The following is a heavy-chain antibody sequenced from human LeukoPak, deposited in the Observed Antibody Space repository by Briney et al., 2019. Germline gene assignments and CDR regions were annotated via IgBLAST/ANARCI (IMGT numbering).Heavy chain of an antibody. D-gene: IGHD3-22*01. J-gene: IGHJ4*02. Sequence: GASVKVSCKASGYTFTSYGISWVRQAPGQGLEWMGWISAYNGNTNYAQKLQGRVTMTTDTSTSTAYMELRSLRSDDTAVYYCASCYCDSSGYYRLFDYWGQGTLVTVSS. CDR2: ISAYNGNT. V-gene: IGHV1-18*01. CDR1: GYTFTSYG. CDR3: ASCYCDSSGYYRLFDY.